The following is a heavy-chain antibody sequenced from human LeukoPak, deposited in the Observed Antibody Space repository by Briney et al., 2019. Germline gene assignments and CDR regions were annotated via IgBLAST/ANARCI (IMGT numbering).Heavy chain of an antibody. CDR2: IWYDGSNK. D-gene: IGHD4-23*01. CDR1: GFTLSSYG. V-gene: IGHV3-33*01. J-gene: IGHJ4*02. Sequence: PGGSLRLSCAASGFTLSSYGMHWVRQAPGKGLEWVAVIWYDGSNKYYADSVKGRFTISRDNSKNTLYLQMNSLRAEDTAVYYCARDLYDYGGNGGYWGQGTLVTVSS. CDR3: ARDLYDYGGNGGY.